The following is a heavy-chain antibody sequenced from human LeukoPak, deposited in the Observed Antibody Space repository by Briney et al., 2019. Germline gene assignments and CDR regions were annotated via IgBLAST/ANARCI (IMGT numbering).Heavy chain of an antibody. CDR2: VKSKGDSYAT. CDR1: GFTLSGSS. CDR3: RHYYDSNTGDY. D-gene: IGHD3-22*01. Sequence: PGGSLKLSCAASGFTLSGSSMHWVRQASGRGLEWVGLVKSKGDSYATAYAASVKGRFTISGDDSKNTAYLQMNSLKTEDTAVYYCRHYYDSNTGDYWGQGALVTVSS. J-gene: IGHJ4*02. V-gene: IGHV3-73*01.